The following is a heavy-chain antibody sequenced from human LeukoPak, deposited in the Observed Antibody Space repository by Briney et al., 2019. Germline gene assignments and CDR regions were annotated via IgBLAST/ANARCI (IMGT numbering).Heavy chain of an antibody. CDR2: IIPIFGTA. J-gene: IGHJ4*02. CDR3: ARDFVGSMVRGIVEYYFDY. D-gene: IGHD3-10*01. V-gene: IGHV1-69*13. CDR1: GGTFSSYA. Sequence: ASVKVSCKAPGGTFSSYAISWVRQAPGQGLEWMGGIIPIFGTANYAQKFQGRVTITADESTSTAYMELSSLRSEDTAVYYCARDFVGSMVRGIVEYYFDYWGQGTLVTVSS.